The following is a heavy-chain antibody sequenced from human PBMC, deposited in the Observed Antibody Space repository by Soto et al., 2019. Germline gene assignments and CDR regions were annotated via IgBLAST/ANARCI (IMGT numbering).Heavy chain of an antibody. V-gene: IGHV3-43D*03. CDR1: GFTFSSYS. J-gene: IGHJ6*02. Sequence: GGSLRLSCAASGFTFSSYSMNWVRQAPGKGLEWVSLISWDGGSTYYADSVKGRFTISRDNSKNSLYLQMNSLRAEDTALYYCAKGHSSWYYYYYGMDVWGQGTTVTVSS. D-gene: IGHD6-13*01. CDR2: ISWDGGST. CDR3: AKGHSSWYYYYYGMDV.